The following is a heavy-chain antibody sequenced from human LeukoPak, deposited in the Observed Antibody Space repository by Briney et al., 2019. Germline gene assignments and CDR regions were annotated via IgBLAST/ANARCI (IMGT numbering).Heavy chain of an antibody. V-gene: IGHV4-59*12. CDR1: GASISRDY. CDR3: ARDGISGGWGYYYYYYMDV. J-gene: IGHJ6*03. D-gene: IGHD3-3*01. Sequence: SETLSLTCTVSGASISRDYWTWIRQPPGKGLEWIGYIYNGGSTTYSPSLKSRVTISVDTSKNQFSLKLSSVTAADTAVYYCARDGISGGWGYYYYYYMDVWGKGTTVTISS. CDR2: IYNGGST.